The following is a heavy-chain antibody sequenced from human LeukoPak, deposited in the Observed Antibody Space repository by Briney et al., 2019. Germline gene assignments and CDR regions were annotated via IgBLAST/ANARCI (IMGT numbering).Heavy chain of an antibody. CDR2: IYLGGSDS. CDR3: ARRGHGSXWXYXXX. CDR1: GYSITSYW. D-gene: IGHD6-13*01. Sequence: GESLKISCKASGYSITSYWIGWVRQMPGKGLEWMGNIYLGGSDSRYRPSFQGQVTISADKPISTAYLQWSSLKASDTAIYYCARRGHGSXWXYXXXWGQXTLXT. V-gene: IGHV5-51*01. J-gene: IGHJ4*02.